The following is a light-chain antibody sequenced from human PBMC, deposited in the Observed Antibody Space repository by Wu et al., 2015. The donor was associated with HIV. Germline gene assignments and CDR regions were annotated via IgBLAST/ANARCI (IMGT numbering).Light chain of an antibody. CDR1: QSVSSY. CDR2: DAS. V-gene: IGKV3-11*01. J-gene: IGKJ2*01. CDR3: QQRRYWPLYT. Sequence: LXCRASQSVSSYLAWYQQKPGQAPRLLIYDASNRATGIPARFSGSGSGTDFTLTISSLEPEDFAVYYCQQRRYWPLYTFGQGTKLEIK.